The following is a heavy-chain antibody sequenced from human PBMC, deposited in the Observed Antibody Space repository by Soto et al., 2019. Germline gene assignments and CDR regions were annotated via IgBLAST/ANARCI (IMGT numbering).Heavy chain of an antibody. V-gene: IGHV1-69*13. Sequence: GAPVKVSCKASGGTFNCYSISWVRQAPGQGLEWMGGIIPIFGTANYAQKFQGRVTITADESMSTAYMELSSLRSEDTAVYYCARINWVQRYYYGMDVWGQGTTVTVSS. CDR3: ARINWVQRYYYGMDV. J-gene: IGHJ6*02. CDR1: GGTFNCYS. D-gene: IGHD7-27*01. CDR2: IIPIFGTA.